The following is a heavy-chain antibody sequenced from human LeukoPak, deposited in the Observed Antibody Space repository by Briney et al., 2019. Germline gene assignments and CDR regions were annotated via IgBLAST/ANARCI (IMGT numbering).Heavy chain of an antibody. D-gene: IGHD3-10*01. V-gene: IGHV3-23*01. CDR3: ASGGYHATYFDY. CDR1: GFTFSSFA. CDR2: ISGSGDNT. Sequence: GGSLRLSCAASGFTFSSFAMSWVRQAPGKGLEWVSAISGSGDNTHYADSVKGRFTISRDNSKNTLYLQMNSLRAEDTAVYYCASGGYHATYFDYWGQGTLVTVSS. J-gene: IGHJ4*02.